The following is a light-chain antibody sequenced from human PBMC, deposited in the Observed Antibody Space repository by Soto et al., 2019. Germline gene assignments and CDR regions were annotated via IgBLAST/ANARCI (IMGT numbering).Light chain of an antibody. CDR2: GAS. J-gene: IGKJ5*01. Sequence: ESVLTQSPGTLSLSPGERATLSCRASQSIRRDYLAWYQQKPGQAPMLLIYGASIRATGVPDRFSGSGSGTDFTLTISRLEPEDFAVYYCQQYGSLITFGQGTRLEIK. CDR1: QSIRRDY. V-gene: IGKV3-20*01. CDR3: QQYGSLIT.